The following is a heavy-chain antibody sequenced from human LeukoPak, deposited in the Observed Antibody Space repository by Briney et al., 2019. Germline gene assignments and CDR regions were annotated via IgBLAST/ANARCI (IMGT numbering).Heavy chain of an antibody. V-gene: IGHV3-21*01. CDR2: TSSSSSYI. CDR1: GFTFSSYS. Sequence: GGSLRLSCAASGFTFSSYSMNWVRQAPGKGLEWVSSTSSSSSYIYYADSVKGRFTISRDNAKNSLYLQMNSLRAEDTAVYYCARARDSKYYFDYWGQGTLVTVSS. D-gene: IGHD3/OR15-3a*01. CDR3: ARARDSKYYFDY. J-gene: IGHJ4*02.